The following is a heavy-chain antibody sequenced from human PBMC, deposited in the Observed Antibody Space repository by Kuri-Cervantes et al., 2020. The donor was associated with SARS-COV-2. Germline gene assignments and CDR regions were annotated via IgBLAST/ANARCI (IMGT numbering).Heavy chain of an antibody. V-gene: IGHV4-39*01. J-gene: IGHJ4*02. CDR3: ASQVDTAMAFDY. CDR2: IYYSGSA. D-gene: IGHD5-18*01. Sequence: SETLSLTCTVSGGSISSSSYYWGWIRQPPGKGLEWIGSIYYSGSAYYNPSLKSRVTISVDTSKNQFSLKLSSVTAADTAVYYCASQVDTAMAFDYWGQGTLVTVSS. CDR1: GGSISSSSYY.